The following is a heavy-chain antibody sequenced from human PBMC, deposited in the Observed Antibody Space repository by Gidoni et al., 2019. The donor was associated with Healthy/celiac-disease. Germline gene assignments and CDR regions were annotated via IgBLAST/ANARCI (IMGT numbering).Heavy chain of an antibody. V-gene: IGHV3-15*01. J-gene: IGHJ6*02. Sequence: EVQLVESGGGLVKPGGSLRLACAAYGFTFSNAWMRWVRQAPGKGLEWVGRIKSKTDGGTTDYAAPVKGRFTISRDDSKNTLYLQMNSLKTEDTAVYYCTTGGSSSWDYYYYGMDVWGQGTTVTVSS. CDR1: GFTFSNAW. CDR3: TTGGSSSWDYYYYGMDV. D-gene: IGHD6-13*01. CDR2: IKSKTDGGTT.